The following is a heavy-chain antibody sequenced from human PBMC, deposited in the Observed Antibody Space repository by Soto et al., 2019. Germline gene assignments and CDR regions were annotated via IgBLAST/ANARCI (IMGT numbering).Heavy chain of an antibody. CDR1: GGTFSSSS. CDR2: IIPIFGTA. Sequence: QEQLVQSGAEVKKPGSSVKVSCKASGGTFSSSSINWVRQAPGQGLEWMGGIIPIFGTAAYAQKFQGKINITADESTNTGYMALSSLRSEDTAVYYCARLLMGRDYGGYDDFNIWGQGTMVTVSS. J-gene: IGHJ3*02. CDR3: ARLLMGRDYGGYDDFNI. V-gene: IGHV1-69*01. D-gene: IGHD4-17*01.